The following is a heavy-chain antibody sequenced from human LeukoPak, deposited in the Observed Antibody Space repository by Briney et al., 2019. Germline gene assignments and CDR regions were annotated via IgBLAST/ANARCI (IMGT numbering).Heavy chain of an antibody. CDR2: ISSSSSQI. J-gene: IGHJ4*02. D-gene: IGHD4-23*01. CDR3: AKDGGFPTDYFDY. CDR1: GFTFSSYS. V-gene: IGHV3-21*04. Sequence: GGSLRLSCAASGFTFSSYSMNWARQAPGKGLEWVSSISSSSSQIYYADSVKGRFTISRDNSKNTLYLQMNSLRAEDTAVYYCAKDGGFPTDYFDYWGQGTLVTASS.